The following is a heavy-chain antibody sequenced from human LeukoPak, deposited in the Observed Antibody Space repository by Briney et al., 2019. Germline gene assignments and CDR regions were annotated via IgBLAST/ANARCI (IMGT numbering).Heavy chain of an antibody. CDR1: GYSFISYW. CDR3: ARCSSTSCHFDY. V-gene: IGHV5-51*01. D-gene: IGHD2-2*01. Sequence: GESLKISCKGSGYSFISYWIGWVRQMPGKGLEWMGIICPGDSDTRFSPSFQGQVTISADKSISTAYLQWSSLKASDTAMYYCARCSSTSCHFDYWGQGTLVTVSS. J-gene: IGHJ4*02. CDR2: ICPGDSDT.